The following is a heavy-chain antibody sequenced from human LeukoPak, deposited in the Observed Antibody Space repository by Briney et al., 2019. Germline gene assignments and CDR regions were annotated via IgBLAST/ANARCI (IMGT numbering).Heavy chain of an antibody. D-gene: IGHD2-15*01. CDR2: ITGSGGST. CDR1: GFTFSSYA. Sequence: GGSLRLSCAASGFTFSSYAMSWVRQAPGKGLEWVSVITGSGGSTYYADSVKGRFTLSRDNSKNTLYLQMNSLRAEDTAVYYCAIDPLLDYWGQGTLVTVSS. CDR3: AIDPLLDY. J-gene: IGHJ4*02. V-gene: IGHV3-23*01.